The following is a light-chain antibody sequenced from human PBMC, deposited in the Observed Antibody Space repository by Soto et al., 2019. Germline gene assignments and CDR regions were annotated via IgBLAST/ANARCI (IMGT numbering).Light chain of an antibody. CDR1: SSNIGAGYD. CDR2: GIF. CDR3: QSYDNSLSGSEV. J-gene: IGLJ1*01. V-gene: IGLV1-40*01. Sequence: QSVLTQPPSVSGAPGQRVTISCTGSSSNIGAGYDVHWYQQLPGAAPTLLIFGIFNRPSGVSERFSGSRSGASASLAIAGLQAEDEADYYGQSYDNSLSGSEVFGTGTKLTVL.